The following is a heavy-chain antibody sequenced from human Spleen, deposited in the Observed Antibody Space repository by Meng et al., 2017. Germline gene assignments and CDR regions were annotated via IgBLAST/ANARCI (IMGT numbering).Heavy chain of an antibody. Sequence: VQLHQWGAGLLKRSETLSLTCVVSGGSFSDYYWSWIRQPPGKGLEWIGEINHSGSTNYNPSLESRATISVDTSQNNLSLKLSSVTAADSAVYYCARGPTTMAHDFDYWGQGTLVTVSS. D-gene: IGHD4-11*01. J-gene: IGHJ4*02. CDR2: INHSGST. V-gene: IGHV4-34*01. CDR3: ARGPTTMAHDFDY. CDR1: GGSFSDYY.